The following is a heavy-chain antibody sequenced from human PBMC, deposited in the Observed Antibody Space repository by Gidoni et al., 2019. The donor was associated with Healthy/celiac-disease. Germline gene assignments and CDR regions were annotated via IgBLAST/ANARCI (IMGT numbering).Heavy chain of an antibody. CDR3: AKSSYSSGWYEGYYFDY. CDR2: ISGSGGST. V-gene: IGHV3-23*01. Sequence: EVQLLESGGGLVQPGGSLRLSCAASGFTFSSYAMSWVRQAPGKGLEWVSAISGSGGSTYYADSVKGRFTISRDNSKNTLYLQMNSLRAEDTAVYYCAKSSYSSGWYEGYYFDYWGQGTLVTVSS. D-gene: IGHD6-19*01. J-gene: IGHJ4*02. CDR1: GFTFSSYA.